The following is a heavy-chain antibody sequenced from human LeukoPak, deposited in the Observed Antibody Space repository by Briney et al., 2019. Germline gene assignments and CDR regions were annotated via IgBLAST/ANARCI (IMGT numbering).Heavy chain of an antibody. CDR1: AFTFSSYA. V-gene: IGHV3-30-3*01. D-gene: IGHD1-26*01. CDR3: AKDGSELRDYYYMDV. CDR2: ISYDGSNK. J-gene: IGHJ6*03. Sequence: GGSLRLSCAASAFTFSSYAVHWVRQAPGKGLEWVAVISYDGSNKYYADSVKGRFTISRDNSKNTLYLQMNSLRAEDTAVYYCAKDGSELRDYYYMDVWGKGTTVTVSS.